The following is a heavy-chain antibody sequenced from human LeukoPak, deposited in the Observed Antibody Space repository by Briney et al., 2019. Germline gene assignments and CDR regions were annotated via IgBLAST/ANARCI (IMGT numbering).Heavy chain of an antibody. CDR3: ARSWSDAFDI. CDR1: GGSISSSSYY. D-gene: IGHD6-13*01. Sequence: SETLSLTCTVSGGSISSSSYYWGWIRQPPGKGLEWIGSIYSGGSSYYNPSLKSRVTISVDTSKNQFSLKLSSVTAADTAVYYCARSWSDAFDIWGQGTMVTVSS. J-gene: IGHJ3*02. CDR2: IYSGGSS. V-gene: IGHV4-39*07.